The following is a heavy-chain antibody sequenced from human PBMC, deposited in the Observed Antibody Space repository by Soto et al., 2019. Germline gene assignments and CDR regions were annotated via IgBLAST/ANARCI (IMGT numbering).Heavy chain of an antibody. V-gene: IGHV5-51*01. Sequence: GESLKISCKGSGYSFTSYWIGWVRQIPGKGLEWMGIIYPGDSDTRYSPYFQGQVTISADKSISTAYLQWSSLKASDTAMYYCARHEYSSSSSLDYWGQGTLVTVSS. CDR3: ARHEYSSSSSLDY. CDR1: GYSFTSYW. D-gene: IGHD6-6*01. J-gene: IGHJ4*02. CDR2: IYPGDSDT.